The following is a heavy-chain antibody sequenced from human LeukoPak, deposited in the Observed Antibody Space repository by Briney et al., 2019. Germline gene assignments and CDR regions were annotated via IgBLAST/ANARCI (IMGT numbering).Heavy chain of an antibody. CDR3: ARDIVVVPAARGWNYHFDY. D-gene: IGHD2-2*01. Sequence: ASVKVSCKAPGGTFSSYAISWVRQAPGQGLEWVGGIIPIFGTANYAQKFQGRVTITADESTSTAYMELSSLRSEDTAVYYCARDIVVVPAARGWNYHFDYWGQGTLVTVSS. CDR2: IIPIFGTA. V-gene: IGHV1-69*01. CDR1: GGTFSSYA. J-gene: IGHJ4*02.